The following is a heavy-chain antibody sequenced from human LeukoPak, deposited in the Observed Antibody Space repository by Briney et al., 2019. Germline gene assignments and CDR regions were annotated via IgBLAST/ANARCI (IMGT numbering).Heavy chain of an antibody. Sequence: VKPSETLSLTCTVSGGSISSSSYYWGWIRQPPGKGLEWIGSIYYSGSTYYNPSLKSRVTISVDTPKNQFSLKLSSVTAADTAVYYCARQFALLEPFYMDVWGKGTTVTVSS. V-gene: IGHV4-39*01. J-gene: IGHJ6*03. CDR3: ARQFALLEPFYMDV. CDR2: IYYSGST. D-gene: IGHD3-3*01. CDR1: GGSISSSSYY.